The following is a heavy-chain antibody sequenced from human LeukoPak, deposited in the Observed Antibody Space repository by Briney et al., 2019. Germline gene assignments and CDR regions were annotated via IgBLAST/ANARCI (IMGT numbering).Heavy chain of an antibody. V-gene: IGHV3-9*01. D-gene: IGHD3-22*01. J-gene: IGHJ3*02. CDR1: GFTFDDYA. CDR3: AKAVKGGIVVSDAFDI. Sequence: GRSLRLSCAASGFTFDDYAMHWVRHAPGKGLEWVSGISWNSGSIGYADSVKGRFTISRDNAKNSLYLQMNSLRAEDTALYYCAKAVKGGIVVSDAFDIWGQGTMVTVSS. CDR2: ISWNSGSI.